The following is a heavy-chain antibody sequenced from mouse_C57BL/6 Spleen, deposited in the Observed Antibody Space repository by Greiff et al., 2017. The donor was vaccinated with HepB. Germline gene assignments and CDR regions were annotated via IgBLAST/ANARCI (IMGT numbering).Heavy chain of an antibody. J-gene: IGHJ2*01. V-gene: IGHV1-69*01. CDR3: ARDGNHQKDFDY. D-gene: IGHD2-1*01. CDR2: IDPSDSYT. Sequence: QVQLQQPGAELVMPGASVKLSCKASGYTFTSYWMHWVKQRPGQGLEWIGEIDPSDSYTNYNQKFKGKSTLTVDKSSSTAYMQLSSLTSEDSAVYYCARDGNHQKDFDYWGQGTTLTVSS. CDR1: GYTFTSYW.